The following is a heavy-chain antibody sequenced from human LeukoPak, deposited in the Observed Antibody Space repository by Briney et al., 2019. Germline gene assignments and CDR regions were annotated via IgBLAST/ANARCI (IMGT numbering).Heavy chain of an antibody. J-gene: IGHJ4*02. V-gene: IGHV3-30-3*01. CDR2: ISNDGSNK. CDR1: GFTFSSYA. D-gene: IGHD6-19*01. Sequence: GGSLRLSCAASGFTFSSYAMHWVRQAPGKGLEWVAVISNDGSNKYYADSVKGRFTISRDNSKNTLYLQMNSLRAEDTAVYYCARSPYSSGWQSDYWGQGTLVTVSS. CDR3: ARSPYSSGWQSDY.